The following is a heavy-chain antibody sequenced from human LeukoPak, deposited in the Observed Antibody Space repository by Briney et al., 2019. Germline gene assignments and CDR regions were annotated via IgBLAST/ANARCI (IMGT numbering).Heavy chain of an antibody. J-gene: IGHJ3*01. CDR1: AFTFSDHS. D-gene: IGHD7-27*01. Sequence: PGGSLRLSCAASAFTFSDHSMSWVRQAPGKRLEWISYIDTRSSVIYYGDSVMGRFTISRDNAKNSLYLQMNSLRDEDTAMYYCAREDDSWGPNNLDLWGQGTMVTVSS. V-gene: IGHV3-48*02. CDR2: IDTRSSVI. CDR3: AREDDSWGPNNLDL.